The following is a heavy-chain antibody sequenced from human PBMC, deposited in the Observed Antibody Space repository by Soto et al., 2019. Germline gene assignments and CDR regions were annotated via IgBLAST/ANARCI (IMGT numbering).Heavy chain of an antibody. Sequence: ASVKVSCKASGYTFTSYGISWVRQAPGQGLEWMGWISAYNGNTNYAQKLQGRVTMTTDTSTSTAYMELRSLRSDDTAVYYCATTMVPGVIFFLEPWGQGTLVTVSS. CDR1: GYTFTSYG. J-gene: IGHJ5*02. CDR2: ISAYNGNT. CDR3: ATTMVPGVIFFLEP. V-gene: IGHV1-18*01. D-gene: IGHD3-10*01.